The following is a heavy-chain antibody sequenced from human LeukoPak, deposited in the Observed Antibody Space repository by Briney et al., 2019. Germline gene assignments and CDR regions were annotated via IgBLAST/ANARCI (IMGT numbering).Heavy chain of an antibody. J-gene: IGHJ6*02. D-gene: IGHD2-15*01. Sequence: GGSLRLSCAASGFTFSSYGMHWVRQAPGKGLEWVAVIWYDGSNKYYADSVKGRFTISRDNSKNTLYLQMNSLRAEDTAVYYCARYCSGGSCYPYYYYGMDVWGQGTTVTVSS. CDR2: IWYDGSNK. CDR3: ARYCSGGSCYPYYYYGMDV. CDR1: GFTFSSYG. V-gene: IGHV3-33*01.